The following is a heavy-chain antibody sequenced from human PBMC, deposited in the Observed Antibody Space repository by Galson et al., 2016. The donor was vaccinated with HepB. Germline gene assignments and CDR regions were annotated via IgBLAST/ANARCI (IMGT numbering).Heavy chain of an antibody. CDR1: GYTFTGYY. CDR3: AGGVDTFSWYTTRFEY. D-gene: IGHD5-18*01. CDR2: IHPDSRGT. J-gene: IGHJ4*02. V-gene: IGHV1-2*02. Sequence: SVKVSCKASGYTFTGYYIYWVRQAPGQGLEWMGYIHPDSRGTNHAQKFQGRVTMTRDTSISTDYMELSGLRSDDTAVFYCAGGVDTFSWYTTRFEYWGQGTLVTVSS.